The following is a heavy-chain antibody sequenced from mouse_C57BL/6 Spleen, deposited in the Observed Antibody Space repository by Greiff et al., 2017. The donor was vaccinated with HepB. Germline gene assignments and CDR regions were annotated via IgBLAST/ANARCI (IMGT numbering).Heavy chain of an antibody. Sequence: VQLVESDAELVKPGASVKISCKVSGYTFTDHTIHWMKQRPEQGLEWIGYIYPRDGSTKYNEKFKGKATLTADKSSSTAYMQLNRLTSEDSAVYFCARGEYYGSSPWYFDVWGTGTTVTVSS. CDR1: GYTFTDHT. D-gene: IGHD1-1*01. V-gene: IGHV1-78*01. J-gene: IGHJ1*03. CDR3: ARGEYYGSSPWYFDV. CDR2: IYPRDGST.